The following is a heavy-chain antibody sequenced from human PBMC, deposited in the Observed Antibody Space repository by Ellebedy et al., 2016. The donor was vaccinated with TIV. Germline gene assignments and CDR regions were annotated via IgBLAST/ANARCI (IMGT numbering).Heavy chain of an antibody. Sequence: ASVKVSXXASGYTFSSYDINWVRQVSGQGLEWMGWMSPSSGKTGYAQKFKGRVSMTSNTSTSTAYLDLTSLRSEDTAVYYCARGDSTLGSTWYNWFNPWGQGTLVTVSS. CDR3: ARGDSTLGSTWYNWFNP. CDR2: MSPSSGKT. CDR1: GYTFSSYD. D-gene: IGHD6-13*01. V-gene: IGHV1-8*01. J-gene: IGHJ5*02.